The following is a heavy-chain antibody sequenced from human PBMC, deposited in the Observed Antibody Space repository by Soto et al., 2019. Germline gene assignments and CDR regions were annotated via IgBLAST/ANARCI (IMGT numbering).Heavy chain of an antibody. Sequence: QVRLQESGPGLVKPSQTLSLTCTVSGDSINNAEYYWSWVRQTRGRGLEWIAYIYKGGSSYYNPSLRSRVTLSVDTSKNQVSLKLMSVTAAYTAVYFCARVMSGYYFFDSWGQGTLVTVSS. CDR1: GDSINNAEYY. V-gene: IGHV4-30-4*01. D-gene: IGHD3-3*01. CDR3: ARVMSGYYFFDS. J-gene: IGHJ4*02. CDR2: IYKGGSS.